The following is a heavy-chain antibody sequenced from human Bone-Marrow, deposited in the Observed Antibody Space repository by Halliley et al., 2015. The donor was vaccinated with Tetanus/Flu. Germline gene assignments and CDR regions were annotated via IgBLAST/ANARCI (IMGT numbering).Heavy chain of an antibody. V-gene: IGHV5-10-1*01. CDR2: VDPDDSFI. CDR1: GYSFTNCW. D-gene: IGHD2-8*02. CDR3: ARHENDCSDSTKASFFGVDV. Sequence: QLVQSGAEMKKPGESLRISCQGSGYSFTNCWISWVRQVPGKGMEWMARVDPDDSFINYSPSFQGHVTVSVDKSISTAYLHWTSLEASDTAFYFCARHENDCSDSTKASFFGVDVWGQGTLVTVSS. J-gene: IGHJ6*02.